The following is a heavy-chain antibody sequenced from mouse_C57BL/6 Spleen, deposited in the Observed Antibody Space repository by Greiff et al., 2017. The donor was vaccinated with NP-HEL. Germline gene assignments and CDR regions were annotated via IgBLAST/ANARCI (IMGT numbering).Heavy chain of an antibody. D-gene: IGHD2-3*01. CDR2: ISSGGDYI. J-gene: IGHJ3*01. V-gene: IGHV5-9-1*02. CDR3: TRDRGYYEKAWFAY. Sequence: EVKLVESGEGLVKPGGSLKLSCAASGFTFSSYAMSWVRQTPEKRLEWVAYISSGGDYIYYADTVKGRFTISRDNARNTLYLQMSSLKSEDTAMYYCTRDRGYYEKAWFAYWGQGTLVTVSA. CDR1: GFTFSSYA.